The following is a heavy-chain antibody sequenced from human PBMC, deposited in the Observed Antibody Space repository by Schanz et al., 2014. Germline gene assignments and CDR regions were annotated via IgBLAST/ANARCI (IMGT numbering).Heavy chain of an antibody. D-gene: IGHD2-21*01. V-gene: IGHV3-53*01. CDR2: IYSGGST. CDR1: DFSVSGNY. J-gene: IGHJ4*02. Sequence: EVQLVESGGGLIQPGGSLRLSCAASDFSVSGNYMTWVRQAPGKGLEWVSVIYSGGSTYYADSVKGRFTISRDNSKNTLYLQMNSLRAEDTAVYYCAKGQLLSYYFDYWGQGTLVTVSS. CDR3: AKGQLLSYYFDY.